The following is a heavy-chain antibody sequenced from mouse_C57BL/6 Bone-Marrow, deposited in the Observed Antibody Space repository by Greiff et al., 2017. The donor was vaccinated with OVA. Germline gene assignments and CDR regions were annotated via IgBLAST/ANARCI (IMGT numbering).Heavy chain of an antibody. CDR2: IDPSDSYT. CDR3: AREGAYYGNYGWYFDV. J-gene: IGHJ1*03. D-gene: IGHD2-10*01. Sequence: VQLQQPGAELVMPGASVKLSCKASGYTFTSYWMHWVKQRPGQGLEWIGEIDPSDSYTNYNQKFTGQSTLTVDKSSSTAYMQLSSLTSEDSAVYYCAREGAYYGNYGWYFDVWGTGTTVTVSS. V-gene: IGHV1-69*01. CDR1: GYTFTSYW.